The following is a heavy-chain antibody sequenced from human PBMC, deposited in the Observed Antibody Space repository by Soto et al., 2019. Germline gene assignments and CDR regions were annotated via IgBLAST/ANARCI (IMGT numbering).Heavy chain of an antibody. D-gene: IGHD3-3*01. V-gene: IGHV3-23*01. CDR1: GFSFASFA. CDR3: AKWSYLDY. J-gene: IGHJ4*02. CDR2: ISGSDGKT. Sequence: GGSLRLSCTASGFSFASFAMTWVRQAPGKGLEWVATISGSDGKTYYADSVKGRFSISKDTSRNTLYLQMNSLRADDTAIYYCAKWSYLDYWGQGTRVTVSS.